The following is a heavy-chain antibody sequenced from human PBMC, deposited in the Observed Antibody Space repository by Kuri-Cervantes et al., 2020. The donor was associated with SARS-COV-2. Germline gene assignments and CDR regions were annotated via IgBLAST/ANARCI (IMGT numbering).Heavy chain of an antibody. CDR1: GYTFTSYD. Sequence: ASVKVSCKASGYTFTSYDINWVRQATGQGLEWMGWMNPNSGDTGYAQKFQGRVTITTDESTSTAYMELSSLRSEDTAVYYCARGGVWSSSSAEYFQHWGQGTLVTDSS. J-gene: IGHJ1*01. V-gene: IGHV1-8*03. CDR2: MNPNSGDT. CDR3: ARGGVWSSSSAEYFQH. D-gene: IGHD6-6*01.